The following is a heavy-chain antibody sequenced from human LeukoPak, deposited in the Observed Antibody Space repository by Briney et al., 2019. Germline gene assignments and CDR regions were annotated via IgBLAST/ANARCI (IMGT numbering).Heavy chain of an antibody. CDR3: ARRDYYDSSGYY. J-gene: IGHJ4*02. CDR1: GGSFSGYY. Sequence: SETLSLTCAVYGGSFSGYYWSWIRQPPGKGLEWIGEINHSGSTNYNPSLKSRVTISVDTSKNQFSLKLSSVTAADTAVYYCARRDYYDSSGYYWGQGTLATVSS. V-gene: IGHV4-34*01. D-gene: IGHD3-22*01. CDR2: INHSGST.